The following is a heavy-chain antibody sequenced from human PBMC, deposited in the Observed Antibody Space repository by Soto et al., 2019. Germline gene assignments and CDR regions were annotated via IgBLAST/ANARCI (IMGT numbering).Heavy chain of an antibody. CDR1: GFTFSSYA. CDR3: ARIRGYWYGLDV. J-gene: IGHJ6*02. Sequence: GGSRRLSCAASGFTFSSYAMSWVRQAPGKGLEWVSAITGTGGNTYYVDSVKGRFTSSXXXSXXXXXLXVNCXRVXDTAVYYCARIRGYWYGLDVWGQGTTDTVSS. CDR2: ITGTGGNT. V-gene: IGHV3-23*01.